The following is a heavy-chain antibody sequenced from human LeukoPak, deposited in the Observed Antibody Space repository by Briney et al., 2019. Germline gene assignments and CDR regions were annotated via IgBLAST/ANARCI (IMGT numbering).Heavy chain of an antibody. CDR1: DDSITMYY. Sequence: SETLSLTCSVSDDSITMYYWTWIRQPPGKGLEWIGYVDHTGSTNFNPSLNGRVSISRDTTKNLFSLRLRSVTAADTAVYYCAKVLVAATHYLDSWGQGTLVTVSS. J-gene: IGHJ4*02. CDR3: AKVLVAATHYLDS. CDR2: VDHTGST. V-gene: IGHV4-59*01. D-gene: IGHD2-15*01.